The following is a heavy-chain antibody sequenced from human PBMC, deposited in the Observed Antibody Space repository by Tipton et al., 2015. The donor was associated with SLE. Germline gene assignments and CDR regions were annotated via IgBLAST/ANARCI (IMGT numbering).Heavy chain of an antibody. J-gene: IGHJ4*02. V-gene: IGHV1-2*02. Sequence: QLVQSGAEVKKPGASAKVSCKASGYTFTSYGISWVRQAPGQGLEWMGWINPNSGGTNYAQKFQGRVTMTRDTSISTAYMELSRLRSDDTAVYYCARYPAAGTNRDYWGQGTLVTVSS. CDR1: GYTFTSYG. CDR2: INPNSGGT. CDR3: ARYPAAGTNRDY. D-gene: IGHD6-13*01.